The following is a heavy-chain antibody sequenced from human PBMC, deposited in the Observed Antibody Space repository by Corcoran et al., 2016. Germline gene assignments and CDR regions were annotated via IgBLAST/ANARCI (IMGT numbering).Heavy chain of an antibody. D-gene: IGHD5-12*01. CDR2: IKSKTDGGTT. CDR1: GFTFSNAW. J-gene: IGHJ6*02. CDR3: TTDCSGYDPPSCYYYYGMDV. V-gene: IGHV3-15*01. Sequence: EVQLVESGGGLVKPGGSLRLSCAASGFTFSNAWMSWVRQAPGKGLEWVGRIKSKTDGGTTDYAAPVKGRFTISRDDSKNTLYLKMDSLKTEDTAVYYCTTDCSGYDPPSCYYYYGMDVWGQGTTVTVSS.